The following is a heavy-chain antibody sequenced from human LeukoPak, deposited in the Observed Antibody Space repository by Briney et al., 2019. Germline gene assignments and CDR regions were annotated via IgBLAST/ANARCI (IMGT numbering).Heavy chain of an antibody. D-gene: IGHD2-2*02. J-gene: IGHJ4*02. CDR2: INPDNGDT. CDR1: GYSFTSQD. CDR3: TLYNY. V-gene: IGHV1-3*03. Sequence: ASVKVSCKTSGYSFTSQDMHWVRQAPGQSLEWMGCINPDNGDTKYSQEFQGRVTITRDTSATTAYMELSSLRSDDMAVYYCTLYNYWGQGTLVTVSS.